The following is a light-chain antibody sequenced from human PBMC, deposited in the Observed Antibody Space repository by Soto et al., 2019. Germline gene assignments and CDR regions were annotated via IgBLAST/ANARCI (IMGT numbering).Light chain of an antibody. Sequence: QSVLTQPPSASGTPGQRVTISCSGSSSNIGSNYVYWYQQLPGTAPKVLIYSNNQRPSGVPDRFSGSKSGTSASLAIIGLRSEDEAAYYCAAWDDSLSGRVFGGGTQLTVL. J-gene: IGLJ3*02. CDR1: SSNIGSNY. V-gene: IGLV1-47*02. CDR3: AAWDDSLSGRV. CDR2: SNN.